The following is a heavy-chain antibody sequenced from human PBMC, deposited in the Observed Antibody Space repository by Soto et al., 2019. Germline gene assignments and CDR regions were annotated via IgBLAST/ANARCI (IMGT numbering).Heavy chain of an antibody. CDR3: ARGNTHGYYYIDV. CDR2: FYYSGLT. J-gene: IGHJ6*03. D-gene: IGHD3-22*01. Sequence: QVQLQESGPGLVKPSETLSLTCAVSGASMNTYYWSWIRQPPGKGLEWIGYFYYSGLTNYNPSLKSRVTISLDAPKNQFSLQLSSVTAKDTAVYFCARGNTHGYYYIDVCGRGTTVTVSS. CDR1: GASMNTYY. V-gene: IGHV4-59*08.